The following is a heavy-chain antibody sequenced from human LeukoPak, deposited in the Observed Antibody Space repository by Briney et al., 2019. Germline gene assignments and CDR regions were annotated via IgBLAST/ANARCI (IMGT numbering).Heavy chain of an antibody. V-gene: IGHV4-4*07. CDR3: GRLNLPAVSGAFDY. CDR1: GGSMSTYY. J-gene: IGHJ4*02. D-gene: IGHD2-2*01. CDR2: IHSSGTT. Sequence: PSETLSLTCTVSGGSMSTYYWSWIRQPAGKGLEWIRRIHSSGTTHYNPSLRSRVTLSIDTSKNQFSLKLSSVTAADTAVYYCGRLNLPAVSGAFDYWGQGTLVTVSS.